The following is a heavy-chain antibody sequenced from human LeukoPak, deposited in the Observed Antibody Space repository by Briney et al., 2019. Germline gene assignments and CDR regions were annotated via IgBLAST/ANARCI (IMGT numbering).Heavy chain of an antibody. D-gene: IGHD5-24*01. CDR1: GGSISSSNW. Sequence: PSETLSLTCAVSGGSISSSNWWSWVRQPPGKGLEWIGEIYHSGSTNYNPSLKSRVTISVDKSKNQFSLKLSSVTAADTAVYYCARGEDGYNPAAFDYWGQGTLVTVSS. CDR2: IYHSGST. J-gene: IGHJ4*02. V-gene: IGHV4-4*02. CDR3: ARGEDGYNPAAFDY.